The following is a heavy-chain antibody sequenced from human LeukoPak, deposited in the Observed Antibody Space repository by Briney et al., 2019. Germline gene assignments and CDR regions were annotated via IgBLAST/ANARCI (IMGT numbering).Heavy chain of an antibody. D-gene: IGHD6-13*01. CDR2: ISGRGGST. CDR1: VFTFSSYT. V-gene: IGHV3-23*01. Sequence: TGGSLRLSCAASVFTFSSYTMNWVRQAPGKGLEWISAISGRGGSTYYADSVKGRFTISRDNSKNTLYLQMNSLRAEDTAVYYCAKDFAAGGGTVFDYWGQGTLVTVSS. J-gene: IGHJ4*02. CDR3: AKDFAAGGGTVFDY.